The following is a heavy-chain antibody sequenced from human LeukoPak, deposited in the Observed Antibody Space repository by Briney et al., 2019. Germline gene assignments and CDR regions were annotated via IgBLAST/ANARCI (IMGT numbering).Heavy chain of an antibody. CDR1: GYSFTNYD. Sequence: EASVKVSCKASGYSFTNYDMNWVRQATGQGLEWMGWMNPNSGYTGYAQKFQGRVTMARNTSISTAYMELSSLRPEDTAVYYCARGLSWNDDSFDYWGQGTLVTVSS. CDR2: MNPNSGYT. V-gene: IGHV1-8*01. D-gene: IGHD1-1*01. CDR3: ARGLSWNDDSFDY. J-gene: IGHJ4*02.